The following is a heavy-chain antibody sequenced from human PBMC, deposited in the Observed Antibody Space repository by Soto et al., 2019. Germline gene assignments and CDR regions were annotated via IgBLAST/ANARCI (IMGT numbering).Heavy chain of an antibody. Sequence: QVQLVESGGGVVQPGRSLRLSCAASGFTFSSYGMHWVRQAPGKGLEWVAVIWYDGSNKYYADSVKGRFTISRDNSKNTLYLRMNSLRAEDTAVYYCARERGYSGSYHFDYWGQGTLVTVSS. D-gene: IGHD1-26*01. J-gene: IGHJ4*02. CDR1: GFTFSSYG. CDR2: IWYDGSNK. V-gene: IGHV3-33*01. CDR3: ARERGYSGSYHFDY.